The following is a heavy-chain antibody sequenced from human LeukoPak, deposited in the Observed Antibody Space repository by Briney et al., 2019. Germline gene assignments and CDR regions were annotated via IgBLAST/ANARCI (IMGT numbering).Heavy chain of an antibody. CDR1: GFNFANYA. CDR3: TRFSGSDDY. J-gene: IGHJ4*02. V-gene: IGHV3-49*03. D-gene: IGHD1-26*01. Sequence: GGSLRLSCTASGFNFANYAVSWFRQAPGKGLEWVSFIRSKNLGGTTEYAASVKGRLTVSRDDSKSIAYLQMNSLQTEDTAVYYCTRFSGSDDYWGQGTQVTVSS. CDR2: IRSKNLGGTT.